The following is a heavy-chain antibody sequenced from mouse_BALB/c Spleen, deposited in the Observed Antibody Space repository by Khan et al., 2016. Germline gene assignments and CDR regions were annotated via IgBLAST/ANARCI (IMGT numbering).Heavy chain of an antibody. Sequence: EVQLVESGGGLVQPKGSLKLSCAASGFTFNTYAMNWVRQAPGKGLEWVARIRSTSNNYATYYADSVNDRFTISRDDSQSMLYLQMNNLKTEDTAMNYCVRLSYFAYWGQGTLVTVSA. J-gene: IGHJ3*01. CDR3: VRLSYFAY. CDR1: GFTFNTYA. CDR2: IRSTSNNYAT. V-gene: IGHV10-1*02. D-gene: IGHD2-10*01.